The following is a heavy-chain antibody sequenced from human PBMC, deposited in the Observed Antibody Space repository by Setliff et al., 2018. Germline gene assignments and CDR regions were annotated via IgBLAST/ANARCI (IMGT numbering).Heavy chain of an antibody. CDR3: SRLVRYCTTTACQRASGAEV. CDR2: ISAYSGNT. Sequence: GASVKVSCKTSTHALTDSVVSWVRQAPGQGLEWVGWISAYSGNTNYAQKFQGRVTMTTDSSTSTAYMELRSLTSDDTAVYYRSRLVRYCTTTACQRASGAEVWGQGTVVTVSS. J-gene: IGHJ4*02. CDR1: THALTDSV. D-gene: IGHD2-8*01. V-gene: IGHV1-18*01.